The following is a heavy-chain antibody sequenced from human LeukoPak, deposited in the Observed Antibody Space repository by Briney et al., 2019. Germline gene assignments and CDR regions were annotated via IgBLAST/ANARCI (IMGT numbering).Heavy chain of an antibody. CDR2: IRYDGSNK. Sequence: GGSLRLSCAASGFTFSSYGMHWVRQAPGKGLEWVAFIRYDGSNKYYADSVKGRFTISRDNSKNTLYLQMNSLRAEDTAVYYCARDGGATMVRGVATYDSWGQGTLVTVSS. V-gene: IGHV3-30*02. CDR1: GFTFSSYG. D-gene: IGHD3-10*01. CDR3: ARDGGATMVRGVATYDS. J-gene: IGHJ4*02.